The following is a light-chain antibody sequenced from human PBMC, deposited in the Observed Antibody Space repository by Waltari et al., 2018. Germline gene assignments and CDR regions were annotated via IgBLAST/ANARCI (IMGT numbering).Light chain of an antibody. CDR3: KQYYSRRT. Sequence: DIVMTQSPDSLAVFLGERVTITCKSSQSLLYNSNDKNYLAWYQQKPGQPPKLLFYWASTRHSWVPDRFSGCGSATDFTLTISSLQAEDVAVYYCKQYYSRRTFGQGTRVEIK. J-gene: IGKJ1*01. V-gene: IGKV4-1*01. CDR1: QSLLYNSNDKNY. CDR2: WAS.